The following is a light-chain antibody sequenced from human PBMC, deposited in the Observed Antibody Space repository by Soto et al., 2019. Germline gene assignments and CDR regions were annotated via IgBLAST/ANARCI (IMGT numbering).Light chain of an antibody. CDR1: SSDVGNYIF. J-gene: IGLJ1*01. CDR3: VSYATSASYV. V-gene: IGLV2-14*01. CDR2: DIN. Sequence: QDVLTESGCVTVSLWQAITIFCTGTSSDVGNYIFVSWYRQHPGKAPKLMIYDINNRPSGVSNRFSGSKSGNTASLTISGLQAEDEADYYCVSYATSASYVFGTGTKVTVL.